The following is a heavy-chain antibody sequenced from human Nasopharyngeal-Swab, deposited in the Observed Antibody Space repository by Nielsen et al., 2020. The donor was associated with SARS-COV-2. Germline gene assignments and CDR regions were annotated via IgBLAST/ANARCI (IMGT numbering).Heavy chain of an antibody. Sequence: GESLKISCAASGFTFSSYGMHWVRQAPGKGLEWVSAISGSGGSTYYADSVKGRFTISRDNSKNTLYLQMNSLRAEDTAVYYCAKDLGYCSGGSCHRGGYYYYGMDVWGQGTTVTVSS. D-gene: IGHD2-15*01. CDR2: ISGSGGST. CDR1: GFTFSSYG. V-gene: IGHV3-23*01. CDR3: AKDLGYCSGGSCHRGGYYYYGMDV. J-gene: IGHJ6*02.